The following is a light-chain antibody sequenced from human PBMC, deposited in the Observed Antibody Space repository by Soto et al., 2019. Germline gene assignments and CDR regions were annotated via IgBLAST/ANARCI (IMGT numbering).Light chain of an antibody. Sequence: EIVLTQSPATLSLSPGARATLSCRASPSVSSYLAWYQQKPGQAPRLLIYDASNRATGIPARFSGSGSGTDFTLTISSLEPEDFALYYCQQRSNWPPNFGQGTKVEIK. CDR1: PSVSSY. CDR3: QQRSNWPPN. J-gene: IGKJ2*01. V-gene: IGKV3-11*01. CDR2: DAS.